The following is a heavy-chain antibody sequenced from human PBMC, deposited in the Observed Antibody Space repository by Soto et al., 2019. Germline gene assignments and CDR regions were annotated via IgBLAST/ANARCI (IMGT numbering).Heavy chain of an antibody. D-gene: IGHD3-22*01. Sequence: GASVKVSCKASGYTFTSYGISWVRQAPGQGLEWMGWISAYNGNTNYAQKLQGRVTMTTDTSTSTAYMELRSLRSDDTAVYYCARAYYDSLYYYYGMDVWGQGTTVTVSS. J-gene: IGHJ6*02. CDR1: GYTFTSYG. CDR2: ISAYNGNT. V-gene: IGHV1-18*01. CDR3: ARAYYDSLYYYYGMDV.